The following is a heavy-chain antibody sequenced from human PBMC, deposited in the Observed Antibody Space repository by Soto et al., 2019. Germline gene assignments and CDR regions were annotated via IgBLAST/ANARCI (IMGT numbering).Heavy chain of an antibody. CDR3: ARDLDCSSTSRYLSCFDP. Sequence: VYVSCKASGYTFTGYYIHWVRQSPGQGLERMGWINPNSDATNYAHKFRGRVTMTRETPITTADMELSRLRSEDTAVYYCARDLDCSSTSRYLSCFDPWGQGTLVTVSS. D-gene: IGHD2-2*01. V-gene: IGHV1-2*02. CDR1: GYTFTGYY. J-gene: IGHJ5*02. CDR2: INPNSDAT.